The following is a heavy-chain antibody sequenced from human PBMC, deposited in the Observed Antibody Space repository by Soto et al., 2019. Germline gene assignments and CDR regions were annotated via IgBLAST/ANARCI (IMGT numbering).Heavy chain of an antibody. V-gene: IGHV4-30-2*01. D-gene: IGHD3-10*01. CDR1: GGSISSGGYS. CDR2: IYHSGST. Sequence: SETLSLTCAVSGGSISSGGYSWSWIRQPPGKGLEWIGYIYHSGSTYYNPSLKSRVTISVDRSKNQFSLKLSSVTAADTAVYYCARTRIPNAFDIWGQGTIVTVSS. J-gene: IGHJ3*02. CDR3: ARTRIPNAFDI.